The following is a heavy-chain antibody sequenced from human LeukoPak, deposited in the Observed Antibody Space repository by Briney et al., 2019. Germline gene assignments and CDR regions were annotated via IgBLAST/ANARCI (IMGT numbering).Heavy chain of an antibody. V-gene: IGHV3-23*01. CDR2: ISASGGNS. CDR3: ARDLELSC. J-gene: IGHJ4*02. Sequence: PVGSLCPSPEASGFTFSDSAISWVRQASGRGLEWVSLISASGGNSYYAPSVKGRFTVSRDRSKNTLHLQMNSLRAEDTAVYYCARDLELSCWGQR. D-gene: IGHD1-26*01. CDR1: GFTFSDSA.